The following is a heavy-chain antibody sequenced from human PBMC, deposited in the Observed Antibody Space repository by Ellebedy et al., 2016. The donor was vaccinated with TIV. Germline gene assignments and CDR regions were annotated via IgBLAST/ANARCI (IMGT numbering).Heavy chain of an antibody. Sequence: PGGSLRLSCAASEFTFSSYWMHWVRQAPGKGLEWVAVISIDGNREHYADYVKGRFTISRDNSKNTLYLQMNSLRADDTAIYYCAKLSGVLSWYADYWGLGTLVTVSS. D-gene: IGHD6-13*01. CDR1: EFTFSSYW. CDR3: AKLSGVLSWYADY. V-gene: IGHV3-30*18. J-gene: IGHJ4*02. CDR2: ISIDGNRE.